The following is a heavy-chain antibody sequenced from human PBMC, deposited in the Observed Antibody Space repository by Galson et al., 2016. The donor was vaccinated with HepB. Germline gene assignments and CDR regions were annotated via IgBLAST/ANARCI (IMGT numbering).Heavy chain of an antibody. CDR2: VYYSGTT. CDR3: ARGGQWLGDHI. J-gene: IGHJ4*02. V-gene: IGHV4-59*01. Sequence: ETLSLTCAVSGGSLSTYYWSWIRQPPGKGLEWIGYVYYSGTTNYNPSLKSRLTISLDTSKNQFSLKQSSVTAADTAVYFCARGGQWLGDHIWGQGTLVTVSS. CDR1: GGSLSTYY. D-gene: IGHD3-10*01.